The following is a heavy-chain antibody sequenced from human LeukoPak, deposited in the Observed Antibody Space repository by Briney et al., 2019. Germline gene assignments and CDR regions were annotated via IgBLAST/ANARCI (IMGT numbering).Heavy chain of an antibody. V-gene: IGHV3-64*04. J-gene: IGHJ3*02. CDR3: ATHSQLYWGGSFHGAFDI. CDR2: ISSDGGST. CDR1: GFTFSSYA. D-gene: IGHD1-26*01. Sequence: GGSLRLSCSASGFTFSSYAMHWVRQAPGKGLEYVSAISSDGGSTYYADSVKGRFTISRDNSKNTLYLQMNSLRAEDTAVYYCATHSQLYWGGSFHGAFDIWGQGTMVTVSS.